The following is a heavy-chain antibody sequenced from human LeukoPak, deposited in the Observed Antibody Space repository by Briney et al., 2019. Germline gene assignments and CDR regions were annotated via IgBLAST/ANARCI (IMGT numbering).Heavy chain of an antibody. J-gene: IGHJ4*02. CDR3: ARGGAAPSNYFDY. V-gene: IGHV3-30-3*01. CDR2: ISYDGSNK. D-gene: IGHD2-15*01. CDR1: GFTFSSYA. Sequence: PGRSLRLSCAASGFTFSSYAMHWVRQAPGKGLEWVAVISYDGSNKYYADSVKGRFTISRDSSKNTLYLQMNSLRAEDTAVYYCARGGAAPSNYFDYWGQGTLVTVSS.